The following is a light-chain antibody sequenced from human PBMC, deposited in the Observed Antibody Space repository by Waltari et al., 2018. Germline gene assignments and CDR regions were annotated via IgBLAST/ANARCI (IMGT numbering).Light chain of an antibody. J-gene: IGLJ2*01. V-gene: IGLV2-14*03. CDR1: IRDVGGYNY. CDR2: DVT. CDR3: SSYTSGSIEV. Sequence: QSALTQPASVSGSPGQSITISCTGTIRDVGGYNYVAWYQQHPGQAPTLMIYDVTSLPPGGSDRFSCTQSDNTASLTISGLQAEEEAEYYCSSYTSGSIEVFGGGTKLTVL.